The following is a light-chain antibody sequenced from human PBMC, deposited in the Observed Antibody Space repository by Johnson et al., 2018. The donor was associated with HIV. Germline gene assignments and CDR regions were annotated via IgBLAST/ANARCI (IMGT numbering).Light chain of an antibody. CDR3: GTWDSSLSAYV. CDR1: SSNIGINY. Sequence: QSVLTQPPSVSAAPGQKVTISCSGSSSNIGINYVSWYQQLPGTAPKLLIYDNTKRPSGIPDRFSGSKSGTSATLGITGLQTGDEAYYYCGTWDSSLSAYVFGTGTKVTVL. CDR2: DNT. J-gene: IGLJ1*01. V-gene: IGLV1-51*01.